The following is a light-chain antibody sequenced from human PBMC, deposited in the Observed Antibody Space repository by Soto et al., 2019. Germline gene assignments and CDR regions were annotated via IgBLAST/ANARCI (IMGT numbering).Light chain of an antibody. CDR2: GVS. Sequence: EIVLRQSPGTLSLSPGERATLSCRASQSVTNNQFAWFRQNPGQAPRLPIWGVSNRAAGSPDRFSGSGWWTDFTLIISRLEPEDFLVVYCYQYGSTPPTFGQGTKVDI. J-gene: IGKJ1*01. CDR1: QSVTNNQ. CDR3: YQYGSTPPT. V-gene: IGKV3-20*01.